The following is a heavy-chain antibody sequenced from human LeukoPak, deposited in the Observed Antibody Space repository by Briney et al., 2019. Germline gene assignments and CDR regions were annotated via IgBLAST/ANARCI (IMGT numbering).Heavy chain of an antibody. D-gene: IGHD6-19*01. V-gene: IGHV4-39*07. Sequence: PSETLSLTCTVSGASISSSVFYWGWIRQAPGKGLEWIGSFHYSGSTSYNPSLKSRVNISLDASKNQFSLYLTSVTAADTAFYYCARDRFPSSSGWSCFDPWGQGTLVTVSS. J-gene: IGHJ5*02. CDR1: GASISSSVFY. CDR2: FHYSGST. CDR3: ARDRFPSSSGWSCFDP.